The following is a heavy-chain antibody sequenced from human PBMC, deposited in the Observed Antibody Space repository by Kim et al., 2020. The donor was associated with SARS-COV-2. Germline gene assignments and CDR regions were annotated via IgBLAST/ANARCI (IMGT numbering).Heavy chain of an antibody. Sequence: SETLSLTCTASCGSISSRSYYWGWIRQPPGKGLEWIGSIYYSAITYYNPSLKSRVTISVDTSKNQFSLKLRSVTAADTAVYYCARQPSREYSDLGYYYGMDVWGQGSTVTVSS. V-gene: IGHV4-39*01. CDR3: ARQPSREYSDLGYYYGMDV. CDR2: IYYSAIT. CDR1: CGSISSRSYY. D-gene: IGHD5-12*01. J-gene: IGHJ6*02.